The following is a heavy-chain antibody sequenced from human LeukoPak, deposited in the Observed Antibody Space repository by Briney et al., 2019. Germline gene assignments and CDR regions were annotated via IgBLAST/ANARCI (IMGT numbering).Heavy chain of an antibody. CDR1: GFTFSSYS. Sequence: GGSLRLSCAASGFTFSSYSMNWVRQAPGKRLEWVSYISGTSNTIYYDDSVKGRFTVSRDNAKNSLYLQMNSLRAEDTAIYYCARDLGSYSSGWYMGFDYWGQGTLVTVSS. J-gene: IGHJ4*02. D-gene: IGHD6-19*01. CDR3: ARDLGSYSSGWYMGFDY. CDR2: ISGTSNTI. V-gene: IGHV3-48*01.